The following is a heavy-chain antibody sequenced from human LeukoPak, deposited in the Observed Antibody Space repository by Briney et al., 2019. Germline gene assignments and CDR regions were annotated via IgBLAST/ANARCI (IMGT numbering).Heavy chain of an antibody. V-gene: IGHV4-61*01. Sequence: SETLSLTCTVSGDSISSSSYYWSWIRQPPGKGLEWIGYIYYSGSTNYNPSLKSRVTISVDTSKNQFSLKLSSVTAADTAVYYCARGLTPAAGDYGTHWYFDLWGRGTLVTVSS. CDR3: ARGLTPAAGDYGTHWYFDL. J-gene: IGHJ2*01. CDR2: IYYSGST. D-gene: IGHD3/OR15-3a*01. CDR1: GDSISSSSYY.